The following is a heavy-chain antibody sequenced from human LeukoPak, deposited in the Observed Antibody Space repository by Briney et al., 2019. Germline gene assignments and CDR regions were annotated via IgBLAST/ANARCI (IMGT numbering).Heavy chain of an antibody. V-gene: IGHV1-2*02. CDR3: ARVPSYGEDYSFDY. CDR2: INPNSGGT. CDR1: GYTFTGYY. J-gene: IGHJ4*02. D-gene: IGHD4-17*01. Sequence: ASVKVSCKASGYTFTGYYMHWVRQAPGRGLEWMGWINPNSGGTNYAQKFQGRVTMTRDTSISTAYMELSRLRSDDTAVYYCARVPSYGEDYSFDYWGQGTLVTVSS.